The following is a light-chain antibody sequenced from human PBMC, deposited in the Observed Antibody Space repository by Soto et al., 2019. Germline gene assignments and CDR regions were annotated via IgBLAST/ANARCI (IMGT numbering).Light chain of an antibody. J-gene: IGKJ1*01. CDR3: QQYHIWHSWT. V-gene: IGKV3D-15*01. CDR2: GAS. CDR1: QSVSLS. Sequence: ERVLTQSPATLSVSLGDSATLSSTTRQSVSLSLAWYQMRPGQAPRLLIYGASTRATDIPASFSGSGSGTDFTLTISSLKSEDFAVYFCQQYHIWHSWTFGQGTKVDIK.